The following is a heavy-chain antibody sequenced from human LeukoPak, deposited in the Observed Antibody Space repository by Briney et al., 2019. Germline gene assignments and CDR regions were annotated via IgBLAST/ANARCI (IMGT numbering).Heavy chain of an antibody. CDR2: IYCSGST. Sequence: SETLSLTCTVSGGSISSGGYYWSWIRQHPGKGLEWIGYIYCSGSTYYNPSLKSRVTISVDTSKNQFSLKLSSVTAADTAVYYCARVEWELHLAFDYWGQGTLVTVSS. CDR3: ARVEWELHLAFDY. CDR1: GGSISSGGYY. V-gene: IGHV4-31*03. D-gene: IGHD1-26*01. J-gene: IGHJ4*02.